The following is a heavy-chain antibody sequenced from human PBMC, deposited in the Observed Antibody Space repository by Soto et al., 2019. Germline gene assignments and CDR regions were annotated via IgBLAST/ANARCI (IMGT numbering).Heavy chain of an antibody. V-gene: IGHV3-23*01. CDR3: AKRLGLYGTGKV. D-gene: IGHD3-10*01. CDR1: GFTFSSYA. CDR2: ISGSGGST. Sequence: HPRGSLRLSCAASGFTFSSYAMSWVRQAPGKGLEWVSAISGSGGSTYYADSVKGRFTISRDNSKNTLYLQMNSLRAEDTAVYYCAKRLGLYGTGKVWGQGTLVTVSS. J-gene: IGHJ4*02.